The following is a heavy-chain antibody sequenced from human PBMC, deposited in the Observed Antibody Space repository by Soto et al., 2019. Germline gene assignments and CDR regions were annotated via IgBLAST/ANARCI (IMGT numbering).Heavy chain of an antibody. CDR2: ISAYNGNT. D-gene: IGHD3-3*01. V-gene: IGHV1-18*01. Sequence: ASVKVSCKASGYTFTSYGISWVRQAPGQGLEWMGWISAYNGNTNYAQKLQGRVTMTTDKSTSTAYMELRSLRSDDTAVYYCARDPSIFGVVMFRYYYMDVWGKGTTVTVSS. J-gene: IGHJ6*03. CDR3: ARDPSIFGVVMFRYYYMDV. CDR1: GYTFTSYG.